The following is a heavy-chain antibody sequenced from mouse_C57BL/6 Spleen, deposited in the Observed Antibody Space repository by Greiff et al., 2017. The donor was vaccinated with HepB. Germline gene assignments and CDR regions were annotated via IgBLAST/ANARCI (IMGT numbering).Heavy chain of an antibody. D-gene: IGHD2-5*01. CDR3: ARESKGYFDV. Sequence: EVQVVESGPGLVKPSQSLSLTCSVTGYSITSGYYWNWIRQFPGNKLEWMGYISYDGSNNYNPSLKNRISITRDTSKNQFFLKLNSVTTEDTATYYCARESKGYFDVWGTGTTVTVSS. CDR1: GYSITSGYY. V-gene: IGHV3-6*01. J-gene: IGHJ1*03. CDR2: ISYDGSN.